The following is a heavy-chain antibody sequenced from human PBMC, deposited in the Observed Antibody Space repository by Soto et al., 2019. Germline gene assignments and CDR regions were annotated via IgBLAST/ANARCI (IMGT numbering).Heavy chain of an antibody. Sequence: GGSLRLSCAASGFSFSNYGMHWVRQAPGKGLEWVAVKSYDGNNIYYADSVKGRFTISRDNSKNTLYLQMNSLRAEDTAVYYCARPLEPETRWEIAFDLWGQGTMVTVSS. D-gene: IGHD1-26*01. CDR1: GFSFSNYG. V-gene: IGHV3-30*03. J-gene: IGHJ3*01. CDR3: ARPLEPETRWEIAFDL. CDR2: KSYDGNNI.